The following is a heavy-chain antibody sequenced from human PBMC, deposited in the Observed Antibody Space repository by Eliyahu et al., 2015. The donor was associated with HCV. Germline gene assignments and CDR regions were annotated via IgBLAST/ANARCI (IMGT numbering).Heavy chain of an antibody. V-gene: IGHV4-39*01. J-gene: IGHJ6*02. CDR2: VYYSRNT. D-gene: IGHD6-6*01. Sequence: QVQLQESGPGLVKPSETLSLTCSVSAGSISSTDXYWGWIRPAPRKGLEWLGSVYYSRNTYYNPSLKSRVTISIDTSKNQFSLKLGSVTAADTAVYYCARHDSASSEYSYGMDVWGQGTTVTVSS. CDR1: AGSISSTDXY. CDR3: ARHDSASSEYSYGMDV.